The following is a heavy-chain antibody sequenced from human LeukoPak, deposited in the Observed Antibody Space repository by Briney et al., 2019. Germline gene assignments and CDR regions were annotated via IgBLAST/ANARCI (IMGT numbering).Heavy chain of an antibody. J-gene: IGHJ6*03. CDR2: IYYSGST. V-gene: IGHV4-61*05. Sequence: PSETLSLTCTVSGGSISSSSYYWGWIRQPPGKGLEWIGYIYYSGSTNYNPSLKSRVTISVDTSKNQFSLKLSSVTAADTAVYYCARTVRNTAMAPLYYYYYYMDVWGKGTTVTVSS. D-gene: IGHD5-18*01. CDR1: GGSISSSSYY. CDR3: ARTVRNTAMAPLYYYYYYMDV.